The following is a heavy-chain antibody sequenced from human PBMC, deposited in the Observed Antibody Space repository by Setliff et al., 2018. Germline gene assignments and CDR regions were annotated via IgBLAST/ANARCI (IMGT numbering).Heavy chain of an antibody. CDR3: ARSRLYGGWFDP. V-gene: IGHV1-2*02. CDR1: GYTFGYF. J-gene: IGHJ5*02. Sequence: ASVKVSCKASGYTFGYFIHWVRQAPGQGLEWMGWINPNSGGTNYAQKFQGRVTMTRDTSISTAYMELSRLRSDDTAVYSCARSRLYGGWFDPWGQGTLVTVSS. D-gene: IGHD4-17*01. CDR2: INPNSGGT.